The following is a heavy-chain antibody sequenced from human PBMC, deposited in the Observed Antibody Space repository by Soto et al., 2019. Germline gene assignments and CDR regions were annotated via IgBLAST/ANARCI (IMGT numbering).Heavy chain of an antibody. CDR3: ARGVTMVRGVIGFAFDI. Sequence: QVQLQESGPGLVKPSQTLSLTCTVSGGSISSGGYYWSWIRQHPGKGLEWIGYIYYSGRTYYNPSLKSRVTISGDTSKNHFSLKLSSVTAADTAVYYCARGVTMVRGVIGFAFDIWGQGTMVTVSS. D-gene: IGHD3-10*01. V-gene: IGHV4-31*03. CDR1: GGSISSGGYY. J-gene: IGHJ3*02. CDR2: IYYSGRT.